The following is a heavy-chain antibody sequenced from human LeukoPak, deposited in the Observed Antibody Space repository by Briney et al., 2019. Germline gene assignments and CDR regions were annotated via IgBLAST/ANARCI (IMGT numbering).Heavy chain of an antibody. V-gene: IGHV3-30*18. CDR2: ISYDGSNK. J-gene: IGHJ1*01. Sequence: GRSLRLSCAASGFTFSSYGMHWVRQAPGKGLEWVAVISYDGSNKYYADSVKGRFTISRDNSKNTLYLQMNSLRAEDTAVYYCAKAGSWGWELLGYFQHWGQGTLVTVSS. CDR1: GFTFSSYG. CDR3: AKAGSWGWELLGYFQH. D-gene: IGHD1-26*01.